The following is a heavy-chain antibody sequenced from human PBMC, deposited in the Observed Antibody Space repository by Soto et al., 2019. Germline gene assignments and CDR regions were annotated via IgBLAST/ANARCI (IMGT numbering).Heavy chain of an antibody. D-gene: IGHD2-2*01. CDR2: IVVGSGNT. V-gene: IGHV1-58*01. CDR3: AADRGYCSSTSCYGMDV. CDR1: GFTFTSSA. Sequence: SVKVSCKASGFTFTSSAVQWVRQARGQRLEWIGWIVVGSGNTNYAQKFQERVTITRDMSTSTAYMELSSLRSEDTAVYYCAADRGYCSSTSCYGMDVWGQGTTVTVSS. J-gene: IGHJ6*02.